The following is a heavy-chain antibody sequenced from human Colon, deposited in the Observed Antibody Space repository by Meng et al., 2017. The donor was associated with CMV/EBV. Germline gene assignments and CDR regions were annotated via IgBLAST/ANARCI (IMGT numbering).Heavy chain of an antibody. V-gene: IGHV4-34*01. D-gene: IGHD5-18*01. CDR3: ARGKGYSYGSYYYYGMDV. CDR1: GGSFSGYY. J-gene: IGHJ6*02. CDR2: INHSGST. Sequence: SETLSLTCDVYGGSFSGYYWSWIRQPPGKGLEWMGEINHSGSTNYNPSLKSRVTISVDTSKNQFSLKLSSVTAADTAVYYCARGKGYSYGSYYYYGMDVWGQGTTVTVSS.